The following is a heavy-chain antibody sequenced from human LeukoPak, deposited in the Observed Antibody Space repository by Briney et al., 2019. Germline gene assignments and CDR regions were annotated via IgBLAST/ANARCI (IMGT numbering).Heavy chain of an antibody. D-gene: IGHD5-18*01. Sequence: SETLSLTCTVSGGSISSYYWSWIRQPPGKGLEWIGYIYYSGSTNYNPSLKSRVTISVDTSKNQFSLKLSSVTAADTAVYYCARETATYFDYWGQGTLVTVSS. CDR3: ARETATYFDY. CDR1: GGSISSYY. CDR2: IYYSGST. V-gene: IGHV4-59*01. J-gene: IGHJ4*02.